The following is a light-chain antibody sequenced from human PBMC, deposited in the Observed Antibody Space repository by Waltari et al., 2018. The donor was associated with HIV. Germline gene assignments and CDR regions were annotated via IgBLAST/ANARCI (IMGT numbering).Light chain of an antibody. Sequence: SSELAQDPAVSVALGQPVRIPCRGDSPTSYYASWYRQKAGQAPSLVIYDGSKRPSGIPGRFSGTTSGSAASLTITGAQSGDEADYYCFSRDTSGNGVIFGGGTRLTVL. CDR1: SPTSYY. V-gene: IGLV3-19*01. J-gene: IGLJ2*01. CDR2: DGS. CDR3: FSRDTSGNGVI.